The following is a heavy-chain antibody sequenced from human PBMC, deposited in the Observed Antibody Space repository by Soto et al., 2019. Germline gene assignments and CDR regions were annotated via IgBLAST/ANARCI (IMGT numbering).Heavy chain of an antibody. CDR3: TTEPPSGYDSETSDY. D-gene: IGHD5-12*01. V-gene: IGHV3-23*01. J-gene: IGHJ4*02. CDR2: ISGSGGTT. CDR1: GFTFSSYA. Sequence: PGGSLRLSCAASGFTFSSYAMSWVRQAPGKGLQWVSAISGSGGTTDYAAPVKGRFTISRDDSKNTLYLQMNSLKTEDTAVYYCTTEPPSGYDSETSDYWGQGTLVTVSS.